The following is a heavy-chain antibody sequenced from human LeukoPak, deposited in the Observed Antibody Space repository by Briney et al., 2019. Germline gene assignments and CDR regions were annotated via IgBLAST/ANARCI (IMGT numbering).Heavy chain of an antibody. D-gene: IGHD6-6*01. V-gene: IGHV3-20*04. CDR3: ARGNIAAHPWVY. J-gene: IGHJ4*02. Sequence: GRSLRLSCAASGFTFDDYGMSWVRQAPGKGLELVSGINWNGGSTGYADSVKGRFTISRDNAKNSLYLQMNSLRAEDTALYYCARGNIAAHPWVYWGQGTLVTVSS. CDR1: GFTFDDYG. CDR2: INWNGGST.